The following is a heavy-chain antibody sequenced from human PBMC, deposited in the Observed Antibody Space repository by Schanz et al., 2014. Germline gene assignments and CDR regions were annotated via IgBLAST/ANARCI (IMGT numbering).Heavy chain of an antibody. CDR3: ARIGGSVFDY. Sequence: EVQLLESGGGLVQPGGSLRLSCAASGFTFSSYAMSWVRQAPGKGLEWVSAMNESHSTIYYADSVKGRITISRDNAKNSLYLQMNSLRAEDTAVYYCARIGGSVFDYWAQGTLVTVSS. CDR2: MNESHSTI. V-gene: IGHV3-23*01. CDR1: GFTFSSYA. J-gene: IGHJ4*02. D-gene: IGHD3-10*01.